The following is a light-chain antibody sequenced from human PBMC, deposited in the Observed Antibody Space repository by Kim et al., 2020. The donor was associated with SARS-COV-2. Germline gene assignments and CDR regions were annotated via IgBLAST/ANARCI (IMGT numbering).Light chain of an antibody. CDR2: GAA. CDR1: HSVTTT. J-gene: IGKJ4*01. CDR3: QQYNKWPPLT. V-gene: IGKV3-15*01. Sequence: CPAERATRSCRTSHSVTTTLAWYQQKPGQAPRLLIYGAASRATGIPDRFSGSGSGTDFTLTISSLQSEDSAVDYCQQYNKWPPLTFGGGTKVDIK.